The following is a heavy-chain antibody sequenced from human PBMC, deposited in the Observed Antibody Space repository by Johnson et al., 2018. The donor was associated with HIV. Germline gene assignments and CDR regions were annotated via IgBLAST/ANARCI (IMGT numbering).Heavy chain of an antibody. V-gene: IGHV3-66*01. Sequence: EVQLVESGGDLVQPGGSLRLSCAASGFTFYNYAMSWVRQAPGKGLEWVSIVFSGDNTYYADSVKGRFTISRDNSKNTLYLQMNSLRAEDTAVYYCARDNEDIVLVGAFDIWGQGTMVTVSS. CDR3: ARDNEDIVLVGAFDI. CDR1: GFTFYNYA. CDR2: VFSGDNT. D-gene: IGHD2-8*02. J-gene: IGHJ3*02.